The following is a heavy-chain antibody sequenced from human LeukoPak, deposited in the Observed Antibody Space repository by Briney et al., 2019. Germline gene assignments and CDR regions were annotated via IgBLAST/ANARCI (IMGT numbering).Heavy chain of an antibody. CDR3: ARFSGGAYSYGPYYYYGMDV. V-gene: IGHV4-31*03. CDR2: IYYSGST. Sequence: SETLSLTCTVSGGSISSGGYYWSWIRQHPGKGLEWIGYIYYSGSTYYNPSLKSRVTISVDTSKNQFSLKLSSVTAADTAVYYCARFSGGAYSYGPYYYYGMDVWGQGTTVTVSS. CDR1: GGSISSGGYY. J-gene: IGHJ6*02. D-gene: IGHD5-18*01.